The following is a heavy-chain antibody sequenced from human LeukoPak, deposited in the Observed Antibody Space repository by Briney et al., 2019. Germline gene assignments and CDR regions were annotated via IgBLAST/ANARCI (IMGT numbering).Heavy chain of an antibody. Sequence: SGGSLRLSCAASGFTFSSYWMSWVRQAPGKGLVWVSRIYNDGSATSYADSVKGRFTISRDNGKNTLYLQMNSLRAEDTAVYYCARGAATISDYWGQGTLVTVSS. CDR2: IYNDGSAT. J-gene: IGHJ4*02. CDR1: GFTFSSYW. V-gene: IGHV3-74*01. D-gene: IGHD2-15*01. CDR3: ARGAATISDY.